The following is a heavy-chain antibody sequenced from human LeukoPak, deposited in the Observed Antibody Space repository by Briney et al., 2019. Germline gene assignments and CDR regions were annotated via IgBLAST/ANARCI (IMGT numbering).Heavy chain of an antibody. CDR2: INWNGGST. D-gene: IGHD3-10*01. V-gene: IGHV3-20*04. CDR1: GFTFDDYG. Sequence: PGGSLRLSCAASGFTFDDYGMSWVRQAPGKGLEWVSGINWNGGSTGYADSLKGRFTISRDNAKNSLYLQTNSLRAEDTALYYCARGYGSGEDGDYWGQGTLVTVSS. J-gene: IGHJ4*02. CDR3: ARGYGSGEDGDY.